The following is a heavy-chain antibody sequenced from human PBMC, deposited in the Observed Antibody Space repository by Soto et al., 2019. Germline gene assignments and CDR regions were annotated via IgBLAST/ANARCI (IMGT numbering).Heavy chain of an antibody. J-gene: IGHJ5*02. CDR3: AKSLTLWFGELLNWFDP. CDR2: ISGSGGST. CDR1: GFTFSSYA. Sequence: GGSLRLSCAASGFTFSSYAMSWVRQAPGKGLEWVSAISGSGGSTYYADSVKGRFTISRDNSKNTLYLQMNSLRAEDTAVYYCAKSLTLWFGELLNWFDPWGQGTLVTVSS. V-gene: IGHV3-23*01. D-gene: IGHD3-10*01.